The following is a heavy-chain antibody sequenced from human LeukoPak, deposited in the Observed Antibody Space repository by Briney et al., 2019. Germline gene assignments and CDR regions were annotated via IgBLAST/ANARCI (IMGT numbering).Heavy chain of an antibody. D-gene: IGHD6-19*01. CDR2: INHSGST. CDR1: GFSFSSYW. J-gene: IGHJ6*03. Sequence: GSLRLSCAASGFSFSSYWMSWIRQPPGKGLEWIGEINHSGSTNYNPSLKSRVTISVDTSKDQFSLKLSSVTAADTAVYYCARGGGIAVAGTISYYYYYMDVWGKGTTVTVSS. CDR3: ARGGGIAVAGTISYYYYYMDV. V-gene: IGHV4-34*01.